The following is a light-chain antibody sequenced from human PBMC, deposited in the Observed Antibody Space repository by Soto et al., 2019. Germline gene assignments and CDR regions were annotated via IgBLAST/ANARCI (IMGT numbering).Light chain of an antibody. V-gene: IGLV2-14*01. Sequence: QSALTQPASVSGSPGQSVTISCSGSSSDVGAYNYVSWYQRHPGKAPKLMIYDVTNRPSGVSNRFSGSKSGNTASLTISGLQAEDEADYLYTSSSTVVFGGGTKLTVL. J-gene: IGLJ3*02. CDR2: DVT. CDR1: SSDVGAYNY. CDR3: TSSSTVV.